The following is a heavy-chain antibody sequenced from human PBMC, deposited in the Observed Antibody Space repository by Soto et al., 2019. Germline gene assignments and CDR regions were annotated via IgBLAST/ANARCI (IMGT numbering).Heavy chain of an antibody. V-gene: IGHV1-69*13. D-gene: IGHD1-1*01. CDR3: ARPRTVATTKGYDY. CDR1: GGTFSNYP. Sequence: ASVKVSCKASGGTFSNYPFTWVRQAPGQGLEWMGGIIPIFGTVTYAQKFQGRVTISADESTSTAYMEMSSLTSEDTAVYYCARPRTVATTKGYDYWGQGTLVTVSS. CDR2: IIPIFGTV. J-gene: IGHJ4*02.